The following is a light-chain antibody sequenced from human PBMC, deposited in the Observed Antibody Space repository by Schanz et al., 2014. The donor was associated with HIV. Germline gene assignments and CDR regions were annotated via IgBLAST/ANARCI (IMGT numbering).Light chain of an antibody. CDR2: EVS. V-gene: IGLV2-23*02. CDR1: SSDVGSYNL. J-gene: IGLJ3*02. Sequence: QSALTQPASVSGSPGQSITISCTGTSSDVGSYNLVSWYQQHPGKAPKLMIYEVSKRPSGVPARFSGSKSGNTASLTVSGLQADDEADYYCSSYGGGDTLLFGGGIKLTVL. CDR3: SSYGGGDTLL.